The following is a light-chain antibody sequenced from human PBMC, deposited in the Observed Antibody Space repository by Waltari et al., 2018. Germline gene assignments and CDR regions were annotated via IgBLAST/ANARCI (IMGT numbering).Light chain of an antibody. CDR3: QQYNNWPLT. V-gene: IGKV3-15*01. CDR1: QSVGSN. Sequence: EIVMTQSPATLSISPGERAILSCRASQSVGSNLAWYQQKPGQAPRLLIYGASTRATGIPARFSGSGSGTEFTLTISGLQSEDFAVYHCQQYNNWPLTFGGGTKVEIK. CDR2: GAS. J-gene: IGKJ4*01.